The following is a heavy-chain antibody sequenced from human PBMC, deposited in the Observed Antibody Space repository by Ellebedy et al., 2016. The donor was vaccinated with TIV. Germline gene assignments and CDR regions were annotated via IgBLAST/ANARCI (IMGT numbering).Heavy chain of an antibody. Sequence: GESLKISCAASGFTFNNYVMTWVRQAPGKGLEWVANIKKDGSEKYYVDSVKGRFTISRDNAKNSLYLQMNSLRAEDTAVDYCARFAGMDVWGQGTTVTVSS. V-gene: IGHV3-7*01. J-gene: IGHJ6*02. CDR1: GFTFNNYV. CDR2: IKKDGSEK. CDR3: ARFAGMDV.